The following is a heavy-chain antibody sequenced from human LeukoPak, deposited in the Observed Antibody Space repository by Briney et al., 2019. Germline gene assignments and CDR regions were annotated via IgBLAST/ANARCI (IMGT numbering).Heavy chain of an antibody. CDR3: ARVMAPITIFGVVITGMDV. V-gene: IGHV3-48*01. D-gene: IGHD3-3*01. Sequence: GGSLRLSCAASGFTFSSYSMNWVRQAPGKGLEWVSYMSSSSSTIYYADSVKGRFTISRDNAKNSLYLQMNSLRAEDTAVYYCARVMAPITIFGVVITGMDVWGQGTTVTVSS. J-gene: IGHJ6*02. CDR1: GFTFSSYS. CDR2: MSSSSSTI.